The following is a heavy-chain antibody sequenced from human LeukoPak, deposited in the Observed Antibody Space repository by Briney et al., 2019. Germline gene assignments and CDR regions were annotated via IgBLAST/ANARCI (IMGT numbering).Heavy chain of an antibody. J-gene: IGHJ4*02. CDR3: AISLGYCSSTSCYWDDD. Sequence: SETLSLTCTVSGGSISSFYWSWIRQPAGKGLEWIGRIYTSGSTNYNPSLKSRVTMSVDTSKNQFSLKLSSVTAADTAVYYCAISLGYCSSTSCYWDDDWGQGTLVTVCS. CDR1: GGSISSFY. D-gene: IGHD2-2*01. CDR2: IYTSGST. V-gene: IGHV4-4*07.